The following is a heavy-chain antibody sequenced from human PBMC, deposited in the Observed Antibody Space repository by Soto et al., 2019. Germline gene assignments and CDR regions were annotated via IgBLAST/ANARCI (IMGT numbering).Heavy chain of an antibody. Sequence: QLQLQESGPGLVKPSETLSLTCTVSGGSISSSSYYWGWIRQPPGKGLEWIGSIYYSGSTYYNPSLKSRVTISVDTSKHQFSLKLSSVTAADTAVYYCARLGLQWLVSWYFALWGRGTLVTVSS. V-gene: IGHV4-39*01. CDR2: IYYSGST. J-gene: IGHJ2*01. D-gene: IGHD6-19*01. CDR3: ARLGLQWLVSWYFAL. CDR1: GGSISSSSYY.